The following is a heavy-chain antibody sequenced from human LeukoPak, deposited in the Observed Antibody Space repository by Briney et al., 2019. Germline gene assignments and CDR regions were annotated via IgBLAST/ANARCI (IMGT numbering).Heavy chain of an antibody. CDR1: GYTFTSYG. J-gene: IGHJ4*02. CDR2: TSAYNGNT. D-gene: IGHD3-22*01. V-gene: IGHV1-18*01. CDR3: AVYYYDSSGYYGSFDY. Sequence: GASVKVSCKASGYTFTSYGISWVRQDPAQGLEWMGWTSAYNGNTNYAQNLQGRVTMTTDTSTSTAYMKLRSPRSDDTAVYYCAVYYYDSSGYYGSFDYWGQGTLVTVSS.